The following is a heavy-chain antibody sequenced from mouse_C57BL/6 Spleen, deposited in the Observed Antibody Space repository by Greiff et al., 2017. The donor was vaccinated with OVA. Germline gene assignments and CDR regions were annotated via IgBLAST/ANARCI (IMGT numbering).Heavy chain of an antibody. Sequence: QLQQSGPGLVQPSQSLSITCTVSGFSLTSYGVHWVRQSPGKGLEWLGVIWSGGSTDYHAAFISRLSISKDNSKSQVFFKMNSLQADDTAIYYCARNRDYYGSSLFDYWGQGTTLTVSS. J-gene: IGHJ2*01. CDR2: IWSGGST. V-gene: IGHV2-2*01. CDR1: GFSLTSYG. CDR3: ARNRDYYGSSLFDY. D-gene: IGHD1-1*01.